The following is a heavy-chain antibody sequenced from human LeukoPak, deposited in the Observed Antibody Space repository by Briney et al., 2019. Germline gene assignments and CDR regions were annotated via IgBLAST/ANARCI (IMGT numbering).Heavy chain of an antibody. V-gene: IGHV4-4*07. D-gene: IGHD3-9*01. J-gene: IGHJ5*02. CDR1: GGSISSYY. Sequence: PSETLSLTCTVSGGSISSYYWSWIRQPAGKGLEWIGRIYSSGSTTYNPSLKSRVTMSVDTSKNQFSLKVTSVTAADTAVYYCARVPGVYYDSLTGYGSGWFDPWGQGIRVTVPS. CDR2: IYSSGST. CDR3: ARVPGVYYDSLTGYGSGWFDP.